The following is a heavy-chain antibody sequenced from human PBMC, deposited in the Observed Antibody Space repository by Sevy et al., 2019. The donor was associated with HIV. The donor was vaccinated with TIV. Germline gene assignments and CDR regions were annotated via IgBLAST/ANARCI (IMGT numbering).Heavy chain of an antibody. Sequence: GGSLRLSCAASGFTFSSYAMSWVRQAPGKGLEWVSAISGSGGSTYYADSVKGRFTISRDNSKNTLYLQMNSLRAEDTAVYYCAKINASSGYYLAYFDYWGQGTLVTVSS. CDR3: AKINASSGYYLAYFDY. CDR1: GFTFSSYA. V-gene: IGHV3-23*01. CDR2: ISGSGGST. J-gene: IGHJ4*02. D-gene: IGHD3-22*01.